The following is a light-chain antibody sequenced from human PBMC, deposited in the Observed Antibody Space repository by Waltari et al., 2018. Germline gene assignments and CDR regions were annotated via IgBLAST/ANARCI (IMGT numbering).Light chain of an antibody. V-gene: IGKV3-20*01. Sequence: ETATLSCRASQSIGRYLVWYQQKSGQAPRLLIYGASTRATGIPDRFSGSGSGTDFSLTISRLEAEDFAVYYCQNHERLPATFGQGTKVEMK. J-gene: IGKJ1*01. CDR1: QSIGRY. CDR2: GAS. CDR3: QNHERLPAT.